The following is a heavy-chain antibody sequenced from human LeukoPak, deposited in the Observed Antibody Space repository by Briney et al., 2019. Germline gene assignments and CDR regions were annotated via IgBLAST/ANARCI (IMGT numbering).Heavy chain of an antibody. J-gene: IGHJ3*02. CDR3: AIGYCRGGSCDDEPGDAFDI. CDR2: INSNSGGT. D-gene: IGHD2-15*01. CDR1: GYTFTGYY. V-gene: IGHV1-2*02. Sequence: GASVKVSCKASGYTFTGYYMHWVRQAPGQGLEWMGWINSNSGGTNYAQKFQGRVTMTRDMSTSTVYMELSSLRSEDTAVYYCAIGYCRGGSCDDEPGDAFDIWGQGTMVAVSS.